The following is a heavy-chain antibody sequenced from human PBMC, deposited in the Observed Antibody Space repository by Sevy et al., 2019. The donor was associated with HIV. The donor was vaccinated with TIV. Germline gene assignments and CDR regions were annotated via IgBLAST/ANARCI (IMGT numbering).Heavy chain of an antibody. CDR2: INPNSGGT. J-gene: IGHJ4*02. Sequence: ASVKVSCKTSGYTFTGYYMHWVRQAPGKGLEWMGRINPNSGGTNYAQNFQGRVTMTRDTSISTAYMERSRLRSDDTAVYYFAREGEVLYACFDCWGQGTLVTVSS. CDR3: AREGEVLYACFDC. CDR1: GYTFTGYY. V-gene: IGHV1-2*06. D-gene: IGHD2-8*01.